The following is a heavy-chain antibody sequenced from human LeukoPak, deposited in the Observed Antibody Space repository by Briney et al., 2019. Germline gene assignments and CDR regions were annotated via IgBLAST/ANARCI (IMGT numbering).Heavy chain of an antibody. J-gene: IGHJ6*03. D-gene: IGHD3-10*01. Sequence: SVKVSCKASGGTFSSYAISGVRQAPGQGLEWMGGIIPIFGTANYAQKFQGRVTITADKSTSTAYMELSSLRSEDTAVDYCARTTLWIGEVDLYYYYYMDVWGKGTTVTVSS. CDR2: IIPIFGTA. CDR3: ARTTLWIGEVDLYYYYYMDV. V-gene: IGHV1-69*06. CDR1: GGTFSSYA.